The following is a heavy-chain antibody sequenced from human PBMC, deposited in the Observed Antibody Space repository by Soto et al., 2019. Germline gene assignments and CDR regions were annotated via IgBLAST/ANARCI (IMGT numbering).Heavy chain of an antibody. J-gene: IGHJ6*02. CDR2: INAGNGNT. CDR3: ARGPHAAAGPYYYYYGMDV. Sequence: ASVKVSCKASGYTFTSYAMHWVRQAPGQRLEWMGWINAGNGNTKYSQKFQGRVTITRDTSASTAYMELSSLRSEDTAVYYCARGPHAAAGPYYYYYGMDVWGQGTTVTVSS. V-gene: IGHV1-3*01. CDR1: GYTFTSYA. D-gene: IGHD6-13*01.